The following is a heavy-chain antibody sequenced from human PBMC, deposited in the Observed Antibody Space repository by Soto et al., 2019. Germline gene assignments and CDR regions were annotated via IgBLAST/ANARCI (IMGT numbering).Heavy chain of an antibody. CDR3: GKERRGSGWSVCNF. D-gene: IGHD6-19*01. Sequence: PGGSLRLSCAASGFTFSRDGMSWVRQSPGKGLEWVSLITDNGGSTYYADSVKGRFTISRDNSRDTLFLQLNSLRVDDTAVYYCGKERRGSGWSVCNFWGQGTLVTVSS. V-gene: IGHV3-23*01. CDR2: ITDNGGST. CDR1: GFTFSRDG. J-gene: IGHJ4*02.